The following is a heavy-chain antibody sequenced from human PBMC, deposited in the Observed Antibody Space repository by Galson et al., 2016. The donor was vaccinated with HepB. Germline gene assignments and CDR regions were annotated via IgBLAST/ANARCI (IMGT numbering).Heavy chain of an antibody. CDR2: VNEDGSGT. V-gene: IGHV3-7*01. J-gene: IGHJ3*02. D-gene: IGHD6-19*01. CDR1: GFAFRSYA. CDR3: WSGYNSGI. Sequence: SLRLSCAASGFAFRSYAMSWVRQAPGKGLEYVANVNEDGSGTQYMDSARGRFTISRDNAKNSVGLQMNSLRAEDTALYYCWSGYNSGIWGQGTRVTVSS.